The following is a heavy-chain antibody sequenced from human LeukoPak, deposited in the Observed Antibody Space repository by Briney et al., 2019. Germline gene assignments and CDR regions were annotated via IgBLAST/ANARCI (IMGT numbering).Heavy chain of an antibody. CDR3: ARPAGRGSGRDY. J-gene: IGHJ4*02. V-gene: IGHV4-4*02. Sequence: PSETLSVTCAVSGGSISSSNWWSWVRQPPGKGLKWIGEIYHSGSTNYNPSLKSRVTISLDKSKNQFSLKLSSVTAADTAVYYCARPAGRGSGRDYRGQGTLVTVSS. CDR1: GGSISSSNW. D-gene: IGHD3-10*01. CDR2: IYHSGST.